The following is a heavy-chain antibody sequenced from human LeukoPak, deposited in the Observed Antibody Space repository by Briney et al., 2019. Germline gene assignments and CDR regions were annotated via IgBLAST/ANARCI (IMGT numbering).Heavy chain of an antibody. CDR1: GFTFSSYW. J-gene: IGHJ6*03. Sequence: GGSLRLSCAASGFTFSSYWMSWVRQAPGKGLEWVANINQDGNEKYYVDSVKGRFTISRDNAKNSLYLQMNSLRAEDTAVYYCARDTLWDWNYYYYYMDVWGKGTTVTVS. CDR3: ARDTLWDWNYYYYYMDV. D-gene: IGHD3/OR15-3a*01. V-gene: IGHV3-7*01. CDR2: INQDGNEK.